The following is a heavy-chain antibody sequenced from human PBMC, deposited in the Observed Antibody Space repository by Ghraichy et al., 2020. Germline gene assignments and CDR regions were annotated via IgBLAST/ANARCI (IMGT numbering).Heavy chain of an antibody. D-gene: IGHD4-23*01. CDR3: ARIRSGGKSPRGAFDI. J-gene: IGHJ3*02. CDR2: IDWDDDK. CDR1: GFSLSTSGMC. V-gene: IGHV2-70*01. Sequence: SGPTLVKPTQTLTLTCTFSGFSLSTSGMCVSWIRQPPGKALEWLALIDWDDDKYYSTSLKTRLTISKDTSKNQVVLTMTNMDPVDTATYYCARIRSGGKSPRGAFDIWGQGTMVTVSS.